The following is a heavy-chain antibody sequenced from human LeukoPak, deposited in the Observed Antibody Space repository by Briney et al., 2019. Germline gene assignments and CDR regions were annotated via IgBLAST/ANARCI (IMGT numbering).Heavy chain of an antibody. CDR1: GFTVSKYG. CDR3: TKRVPYSSSSVYLDC. V-gene: IGHV3-23*01. Sequence: GGSLRLACTASGFTVSKYGISWVRQAPGKGLEWISSIADDFSRTYYTDSVKGRFTVSRGQSKSILYLQMNGLRAEDTAVYYCTKRVPYSSSSVYLDCWGQGTLVPVSS. D-gene: IGHD6-6*01. J-gene: IGHJ4*02. CDR2: IADDFSRT.